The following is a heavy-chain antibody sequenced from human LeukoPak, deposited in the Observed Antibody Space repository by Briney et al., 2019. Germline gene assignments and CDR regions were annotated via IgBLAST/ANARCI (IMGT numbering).Heavy chain of an antibody. Sequence: PSETLSLTCAVSGGSISSSNWWSWVRQPPGKGLEWIGEIYHSGSTNYNPSLKSRVTISVDKSKNQFSLKLSSVTAADTAVYYCAREITYYDILTGYSYYFDYWGQGTLVTVSS. CDR3: AREITYYDILTGYSYYFDY. V-gene: IGHV4-4*02. J-gene: IGHJ4*02. D-gene: IGHD3-9*01. CDR2: IYHSGST. CDR1: GGSISSSNW.